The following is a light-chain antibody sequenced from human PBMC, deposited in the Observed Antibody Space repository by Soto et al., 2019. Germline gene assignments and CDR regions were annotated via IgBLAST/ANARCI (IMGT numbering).Light chain of an antibody. J-gene: IGKJ2*01. CDR1: QGISSY. CDR3: QQYDNLPLYT. Sequence: AIRMTQSPSSFSASTGDRVTITCRASQGISSYLAWYQQKPGKAPKLLIYAASTLQSGVPSRFSGSGSGTDFTFTISSLQPEDIATYYCQQYDNLPLYTFGQGTKVDIK. V-gene: IGKV1-8*01. CDR2: AAS.